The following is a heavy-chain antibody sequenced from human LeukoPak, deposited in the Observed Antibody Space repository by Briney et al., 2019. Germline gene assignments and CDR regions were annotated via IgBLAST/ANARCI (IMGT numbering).Heavy chain of an antibody. CDR2: VGFDGNNK. V-gene: IGHV3-30*02. CDR3: AKDPHASDYGMDV. J-gene: IGHJ6*02. CDR1: GFTFSNFG. Sequence: PGGSLRLSCAASGFTFSNFGMHWVRQAPGKGLEWVAFVGFDGNNKYYADSVKGRLTISRDNSKNTLYLQMNSLRAEETAVCFFAKDPHASDYGMDVWGQGTTVTVSS. D-gene: IGHD2-2*01.